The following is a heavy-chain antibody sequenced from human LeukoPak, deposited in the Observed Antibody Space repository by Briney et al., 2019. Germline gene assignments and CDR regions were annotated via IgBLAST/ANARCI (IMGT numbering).Heavy chain of an antibody. CDR1: GFTFSNFW. D-gene: IGHD3-22*01. J-gene: IGHJ4*02. Sequence: GGSLRLSCAASGFTFSNFWMSWVRQAPGKGLEWVSSISSSSSYIYYADSVKGRFTISRDNAKNSLYLQMNSLRAEDTAVYYCARDTGAYYDSGGLDYWGQGTLVTVSS. V-gene: IGHV3-21*01. CDR2: ISSSSSYI. CDR3: ARDTGAYYDSGGLDY.